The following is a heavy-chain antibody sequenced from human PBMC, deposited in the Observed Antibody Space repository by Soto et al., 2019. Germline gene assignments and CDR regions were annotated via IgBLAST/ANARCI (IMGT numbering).Heavy chain of an antibody. Sequence: GESLKISCKGSGYSFTSYWIGWVRQMPGKGLEWMGIIYPGDSDSRYSPSFQGQVTISADKSISTAYLQWNSLKASDTAIYYCARQRWDTSGYYSGPFDFWGQGTLVTVSS. D-gene: IGHD3-22*01. J-gene: IGHJ4*02. CDR3: ARQRWDTSGYYSGPFDF. CDR2: IYPGDSDS. V-gene: IGHV5-51*01. CDR1: GYSFTSYW.